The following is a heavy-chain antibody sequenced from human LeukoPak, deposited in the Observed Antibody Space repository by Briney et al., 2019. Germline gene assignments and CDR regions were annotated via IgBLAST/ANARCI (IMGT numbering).Heavy chain of an antibody. CDR2: IYYSGST. J-gene: IGHJ4*02. Sequence: GSLRLSCAASGFSFSSYAMSWVRQVPGRGLEWIGYIYYSGSTNYNPSLKSRVTISVDTSKNQFSLKLSSVTAADTAVYYCARGRYITMVRGVINYFDYWGQGTLVTVSS. V-gene: IGHV4-59*01. D-gene: IGHD3-10*01. CDR1: GFSFSSYA. CDR3: ARGRYITMVRGVINYFDY.